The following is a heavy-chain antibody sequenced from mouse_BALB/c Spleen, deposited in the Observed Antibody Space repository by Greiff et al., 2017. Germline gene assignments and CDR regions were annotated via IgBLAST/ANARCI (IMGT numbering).Heavy chain of an antibody. J-gene: IGHJ4*01. CDR3: ARSDYGSSYFYAMDY. V-gene: IGHV1-63*02. CDR2: IYPGGGYT. Sequence: SGAELVRPGTSVKISCKASGYTFTNYWLGWVKQRPGHGLEWIGDIYPGGGYTNYNEKFKGKATLTADTSSSTAYMQLSSLTSEDSAVYFCARSDYGSSYFYAMDYWGQGTSVTVSS. D-gene: IGHD1-1*01. CDR1: GYTFTNYW.